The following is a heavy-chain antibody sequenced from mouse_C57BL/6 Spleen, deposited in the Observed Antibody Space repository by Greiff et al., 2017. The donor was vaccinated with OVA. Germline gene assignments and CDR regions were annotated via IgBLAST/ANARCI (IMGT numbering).Heavy chain of an antibody. CDR3: ARFGLLRGYFDY. V-gene: IGHV5-17*01. J-gene: IGHJ2*01. CDR2: ISSGSSTI. Sequence: EVMLVESGGGLVKPGGSLKLSCAASGFTFSDYGMHWVRQAPEKGLEWVAYISSGSSTIYYADTVKGRFTISRDNAKNTLFLQMTSLRSEDTAMYYCARFGLLRGYFDYWGQGTTLTVSS. D-gene: IGHD2-3*01. CDR1: GFTFSDYG.